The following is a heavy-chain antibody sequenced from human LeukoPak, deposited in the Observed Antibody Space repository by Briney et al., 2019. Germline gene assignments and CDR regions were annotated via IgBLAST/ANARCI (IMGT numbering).Heavy chain of an antibody. CDR3: ARESSVTATY. D-gene: IGHD2-15*01. V-gene: IGHV4-39*07. CDR1: GGSISTSNYY. Sequence: SETLSLTCTVSGGSISTSNYYWSWIRQPPGKGLEWIGEINHSGSTNYNPSLKSRVTISVDTSKNQFSLKLSSVTAADTAVYYCARESSVTATYWGQGTLVIVSS. CDR2: INHSGST. J-gene: IGHJ4*02.